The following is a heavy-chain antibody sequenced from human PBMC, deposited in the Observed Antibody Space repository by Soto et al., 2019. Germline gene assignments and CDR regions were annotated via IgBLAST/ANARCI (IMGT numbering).Heavy chain of an antibody. J-gene: IGHJ6*02. D-gene: IGHD6-13*01. CDR3: AKYSSSWYGIYYYGMDV. Sequence: SVKVSCKASGGTFSSYAISWVRQAPGQGLEWMGGIIPIFGTANYAQKFQGRVTITADESTSTAYMELSSLRSEDTAVYYCAKYSSSWYGIYYYGMDVWGQGTTVTVSS. V-gene: IGHV1-69*13. CDR2: IIPIFGTA. CDR1: GGTFSSYA.